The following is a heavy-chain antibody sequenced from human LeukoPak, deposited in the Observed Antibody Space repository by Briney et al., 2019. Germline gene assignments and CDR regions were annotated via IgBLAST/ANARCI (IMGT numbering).Heavy chain of an antibody. CDR1: GFDFSSYA. Sequence: GGSLRLSCAVSGFDFSSYAMSWVRQAPGKGLEWVSGISGSASSTYYADSVKGRFAISRDNSKNTVWLQMSSLRAEHTAVYHCAKESGSTFNDPFYIWGQGTMVTVSS. CDR3: AKESGSTFNDPFYI. J-gene: IGHJ3*02. D-gene: IGHD2/OR15-2a*01. CDR2: ISGSASST. V-gene: IGHV3-23*01.